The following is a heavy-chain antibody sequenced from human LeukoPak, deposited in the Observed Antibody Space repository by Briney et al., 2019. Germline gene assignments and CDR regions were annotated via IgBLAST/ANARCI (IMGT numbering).Heavy chain of an antibody. CDR1: GGSISSGDYY. CDR3: ARAGSPDWFDP. Sequence: SETLSLTCTVSGGSISSGDYYWSWIRQPPGKGLEWIGYIYYSGSTYYNPSLKSRVTISADTSKNQFSLKLSSVTAADTAVYYCARAGSPDWFDPWGQGTLVTVSS. D-gene: IGHD3-10*01. V-gene: IGHV4-30-4*08. J-gene: IGHJ5*02. CDR2: IYYSGST.